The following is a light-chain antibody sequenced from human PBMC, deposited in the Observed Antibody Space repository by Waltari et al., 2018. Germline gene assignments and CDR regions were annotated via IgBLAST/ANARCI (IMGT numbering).Light chain of an antibody. CDR1: WSNIGTNG. J-gene: IGLJ2*01. CDR3: SAWDDSLNGHVI. Sequence: QSLLTQPPSASGTPGQTVTTSCSGSWSNIGTNGVSWYQHLPGTVPNHLIHSNKQRPSGVPDRFSCSKSGTSASLAISGLQSADEADYYCSAWDDSLNGHVIFGGGTKLTVL. V-gene: IGLV1-44*01. CDR2: SNK.